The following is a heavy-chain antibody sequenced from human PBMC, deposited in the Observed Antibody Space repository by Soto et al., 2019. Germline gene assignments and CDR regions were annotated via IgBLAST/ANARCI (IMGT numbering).Heavy chain of an antibody. J-gene: IGHJ4*02. D-gene: IGHD2-2*01. CDR3: AWAARSPHAPFDY. CDR1: GGTFSSYA. V-gene: IGHV1-69*13. Sequence: SVKVSCKASGGTFSSYAISWVRQAPGQGLEWMGGIIPIFGTANYAQKFQGRVTITADESTSTAYMELSSRRSEDTAVYYCAWAARSPHAPFDYWCQGTLVTVFS. CDR2: IIPIFGTA.